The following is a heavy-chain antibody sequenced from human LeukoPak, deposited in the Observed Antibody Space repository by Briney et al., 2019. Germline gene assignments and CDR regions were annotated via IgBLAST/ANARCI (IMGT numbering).Heavy chain of an antibody. CDR2: ISGSGGTT. D-gene: IGHD2/OR15-2a*01. Sequence: GGSLRLSCTASGFTFRNYAMTWVRQAPGKGLEWVSTISGSGGTTYYADSVQGRLSISRDNSKNTLSLQMNSLRAEDTAVYYCAKPSSIVIVPTALQRSLDYWGQGTLVTVSS. CDR1: GFTFRNYA. V-gene: IGHV3-23*01. CDR3: AKPSSIVIVPTALQRSLDY. J-gene: IGHJ4*02.